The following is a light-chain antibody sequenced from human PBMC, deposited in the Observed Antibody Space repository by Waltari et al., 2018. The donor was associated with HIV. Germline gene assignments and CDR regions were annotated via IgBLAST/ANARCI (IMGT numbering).Light chain of an antibody. CDR3: ASFTGDNTVM. J-gene: IGLJ3*02. CDR1: DTDFSLYKF. Sequence: AVTQPASVSGLPGQSTTISCTGDDTDFSLYKFVSWYQQHSGKPPSFFLYDVDNRASGVSDRFSGSMSGNTASLTISGLRAEDEGHYYCASFTGDNTVMFGGGTEVTVL. V-gene: IGLV2-14*03. CDR2: DVD.